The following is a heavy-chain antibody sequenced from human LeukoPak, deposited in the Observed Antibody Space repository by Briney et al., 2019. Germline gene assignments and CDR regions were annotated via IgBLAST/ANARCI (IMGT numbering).Heavy chain of an antibody. D-gene: IGHD2-2*02. V-gene: IGHV1-2*02. CDR1: GYTFTGYY. Sequence: ASVKVSCKASGYTFTGYYMHWVRQAPGQGLEWMGWINPNSGGTNYAQKFQGRVTMTRDTSISTAYMEPSRLRSDDTAVYYCVRDHYCSSTSCYTIFDYWGQGTLVTVSS. J-gene: IGHJ4*02. CDR3: VRDHYCSSTSCYTIFDY. CDR2: INPNSGGT.